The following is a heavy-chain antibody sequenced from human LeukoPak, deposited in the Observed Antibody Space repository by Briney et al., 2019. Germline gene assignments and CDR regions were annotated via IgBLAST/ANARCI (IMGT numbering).Heavy chain of an antibody. CDR3: ARESDSGSCPDAFDI. J-gene: IGHJ3*02. D-gene: IGHD1-26*01. Sequence: PGGSLRLSCAASGFTFDDYGMSWVRQAPGKGLEWVSGINWNGGSTGYADSVKGRFTISRDNAKNSLYLQMNSLRAEDTALYYCARESDSGSCPDAFDIWGQGTMVTVSS. CDR2: INWNGGST. V-gene: IGHV3-20*04. CDR1: GFTFDDYG.